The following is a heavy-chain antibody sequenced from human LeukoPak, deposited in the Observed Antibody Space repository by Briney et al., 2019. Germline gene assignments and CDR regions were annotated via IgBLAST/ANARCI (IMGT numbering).Heavy chain of an antibody. J-gene: IGHJ4*02. CDR3: AREGTSSGWYPFDY. V-gene: IGHV3-53*01. CDR1: GFTFDDYG. CDR2: IYSGGST. Sequence: GGSLRLSCAASGFTFDDYGMSWVRQAPGKGLEWVSVIYSGGSTYYADSVKGRFTISRDNSKNTLYLQMNSLRAEDTAVYYCAREGTSSGWYPFDYWGQGTLVTVSS. D-gene: IGHD6-19*01.